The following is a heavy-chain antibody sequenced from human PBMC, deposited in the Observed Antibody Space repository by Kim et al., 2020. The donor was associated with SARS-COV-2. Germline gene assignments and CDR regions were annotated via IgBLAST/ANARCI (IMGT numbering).Heavy chain of an antibody. Sequence: SETLSLTCSVSGGSISTSSDYWAWVRQPPGKGLEWIASIHKNGNTFLNPSLMSRVTISVDTSKNSFSLKLSFVTAADTAVYYCARQDHSDFGDPNWFDPWGQGTLVTVSS. D-gene: IGHD4-17*01. J-gene: IGHJ5*02. V-gene: IGHV4-39*01. CDR2: IHKNGNT. CDR1: GGSISTSSDY. CDR3: ARQDHSDFGDPNWFDP.